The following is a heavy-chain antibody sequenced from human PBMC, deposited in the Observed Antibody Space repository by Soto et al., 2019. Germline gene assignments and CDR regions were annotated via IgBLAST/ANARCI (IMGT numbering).Heavy chain of an antibody. J-gene: IGHJ6*02. Sequence: QVQLVQSGAEVKKPGSSVKVSCKASGGTFSSYAISWVRQAPGQGLEWMGGIIPIFCTANYAQKFQGRVTITADESTGTAYMELSSLRSEDTAVYYCARDGISCSGGSCGGAYYDYGMDVWGQGTTVTVSS. CDR1: GGTFSSYA. V-gene: IGHV1-69*01. CDR3: ARDGISCSGGSCGGAYYDYGMDV. D-gene: IGHD2-15*01. CDR2: IIPIFCTA.